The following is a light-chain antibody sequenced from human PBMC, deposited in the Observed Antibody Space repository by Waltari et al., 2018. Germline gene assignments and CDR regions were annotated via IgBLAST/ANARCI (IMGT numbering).Light chain of an antibody. J-gene: IGLJ3*02. CDR1: ASNIGTYS. V-gene: IGLV1-44*01. CDR3: ATWDDRVWV. CDR2: YNN. Sequence: QSVLSQPPSASGTPGQRVTISCSGSASNIGTYSVTWYQQLPETAPKLLIFYNNQRPSGVPDRFSGSKSGTSASLAISGLQSEDEADYYCATWDDRVWVFGGGTKLTVL.